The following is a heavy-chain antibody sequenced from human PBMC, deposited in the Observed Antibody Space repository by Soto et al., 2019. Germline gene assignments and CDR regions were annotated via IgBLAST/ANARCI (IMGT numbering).Heavy chain of an antibody. CDR1: GFSLSTSGVG. CDR3: APRPITMVRGDYNWFDP. V-gene: IGHV2-5*02. Sequence: QITLKASGPTPLKPTQTLTLTCTFSGFSLSTSGVGVGWIRQPPGKDLEWLALIYWDDYKRYSPSLKSRLTITKDTSKNQVVLTMTNMVPVDTATEYCAPRPITMVRGDYNWFDPWGQGTLVTVSS. D-gene: IGHD3-10*01. J-gene: IGHJ5*02. CDR2: IYWDDYK.